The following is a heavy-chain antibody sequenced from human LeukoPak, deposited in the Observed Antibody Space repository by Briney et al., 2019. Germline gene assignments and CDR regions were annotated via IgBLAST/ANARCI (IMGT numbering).Heavy chain of an antibody. Sequence: GGSLRLSCAASGFTFSSYGMHWVRQAPGKGLEWVAFIRYDGSNKYYADSVKGRFTISRDNSKNTLYLQMNSLRAEDTAVYYCAKGQRSPLLLIAAAATGADYWGQGTLVTVSS. CDR2: IRYDGSNK. D-gene: IGHD6-13*01. CDR3: AKGQRSPLLLIAAAATGADY. CDR1: GFTFSSYG. J-gene: IGHJ4*02. V-gene: IGHV3-30*02.